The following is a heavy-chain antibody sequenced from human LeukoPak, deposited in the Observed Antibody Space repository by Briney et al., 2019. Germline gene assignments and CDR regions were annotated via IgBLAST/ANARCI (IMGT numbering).Heavy chain of an antibody. CDR1: GYTFTSYG. J-gene: IGHJ3*02. D-gene: IGHD3-3*01. Sequence: ASVKVSCKASGYTFTSYGISWVRQAPGQGLEWMGWISAYNGNTNYAQKLQGRVTMTTDTSTSTAYMELSSLRSEDTAVYYCAFFGVVISDAFDIWGQGTMVTVSS. CDR2: ISAYNGNT. CDR3: AFFGVVISDAFDI. V-gene: IGHV1-18*01.